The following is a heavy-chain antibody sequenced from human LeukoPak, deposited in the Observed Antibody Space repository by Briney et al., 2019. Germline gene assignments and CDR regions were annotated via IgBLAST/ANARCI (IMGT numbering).Heavy chain of an antibody. CDR3: ARNPVYYYDSSGYPLYYYYYMDV. CDR1: GGSISRYY. J-gene: IGHJ6*03. D-gene: IGHD3-22*01. Sequence: ETLSLTCTVSGGSISRYYWIWLRQPPGKGLVWIGYIYYSGSAKYDPSLKSRVTISVDTSKNQFSLKLSSVTAADTAVYYCARNPVYYYDSSGYPLYYYYYMDVWGKGTTVTVSS. V-gene: IGHV4-59*01. CDR2: IYYSGSA.